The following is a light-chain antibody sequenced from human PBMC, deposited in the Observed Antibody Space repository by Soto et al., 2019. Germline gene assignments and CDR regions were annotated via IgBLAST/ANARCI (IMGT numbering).Light chain of an antibody. V-gene: IGKV1-5*03. Sequence: IHMTHSPSTLSASVLYRVTITFLSSQTINSWLAWYQQTPGKAPKLLIYKASYLQSWVPSTFSGSGSGTEFTLTISSLQPDDFATYYCQQYKSYSSWTFGQGTKVDIK. CDR2: KAS. CDR3: QQYKSYSSWT. J-gene: IGKJ1*01. CDR1: QTINSW.